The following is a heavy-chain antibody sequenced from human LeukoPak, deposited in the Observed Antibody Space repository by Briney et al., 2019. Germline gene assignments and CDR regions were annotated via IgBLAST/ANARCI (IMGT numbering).Heavy chain of an antibody. CDR2: MSPNNGCT. Sequence: ASVKVSCKASGYIFTDYDINWVRQAAGQGLEWMGWMSPNNGCTGYAQKVQGRVTMTRDTSISTAYMELSSLRSEDTAVYYCTRGPPQRSTSDYWGQGTLVTVSS. V-gene: IGHV1-8*01. CDR1: GYIFTDYD. CDR3: TRGPPQRSTSDY. D-gene: IGHD2-2*01. J-gene: IGHJ4*02.